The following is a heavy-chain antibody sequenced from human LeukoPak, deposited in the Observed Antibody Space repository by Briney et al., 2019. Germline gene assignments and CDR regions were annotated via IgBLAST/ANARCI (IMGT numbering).Heavy chain of an antibody. D-gene: IGHD3-9*01. CDR1: GGSISSYC. CDR3: AGEYYDILTGYYRIDY. Sequence: SETLSLTCTVSGGSISSYCWSWIRQPPGKGLEWIGYIYYSGSTNYNPSLKSRVTISVDTSKNQFSLKLSSVTAADTAVYYCAGEYYDILTGYYRIDYWGQGTLVTVSS. CDR2: IYYSGST. J-gene: IGHJ4*02. V-gene: IGHV4-59*01.